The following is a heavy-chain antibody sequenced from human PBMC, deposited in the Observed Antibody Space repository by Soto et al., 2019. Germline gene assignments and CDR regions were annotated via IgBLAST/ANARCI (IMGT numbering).Heavy chain of an antibody. V-gene: IGHV3-33*01. J-gene: IGHJ6*02. CDR3: ARDGQGLAPYALDF. Sequence: QVQLVESGGGVAQPGRSLRLSCTVSGFTFSGHAMHWVRQAPGKGLEWVTQIWYDGSNKYYAESMKGRFTISRDNSKNTLYLQMNSLRVEDTAVDYCARDGQGLAPYALDFWGQGTSVTVSS. D-gene: IGHD6-19*01. CDR2: IWYDGSNK. CDR1: GFTFSGHA.